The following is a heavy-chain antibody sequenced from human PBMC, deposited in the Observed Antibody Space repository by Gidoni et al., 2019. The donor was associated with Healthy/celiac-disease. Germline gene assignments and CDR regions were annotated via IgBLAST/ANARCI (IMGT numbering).Heavy chain of an antibody. D-gene: IGHD2-2*03. V-gene: IGHV4-38-2*01. Sequence: QVQLQESGPGLVKPSETLSLTCAVSGYSISSGSYWGWIRQPPGKGLEWIGSIYHSGSTYYNPSLKSRVTISVDTSKNQFSLKLSSVTAADTAVYYCARGGYCSSTSCPASWFDPWGQGTLVTVSS. CDR1: GYSISSGSY. J-gene: IGHJ5*02. CDR3: ARGGYCSSTSCPASWFDP. CDR2: IYHSGST.